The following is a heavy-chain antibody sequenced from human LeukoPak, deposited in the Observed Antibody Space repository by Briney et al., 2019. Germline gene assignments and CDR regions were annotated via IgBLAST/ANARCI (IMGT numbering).Heavy chain of an antibody. D-gene: IGHD3-22*01. V-gene: IGHV1-69*10. Sequence: GASVKVSCKASGGTFSSYTISWVRQAPGQGLEWMGGIIPILGIANYVQKFQGRVTITADKSTSTAYMELSSLRSEDTAVYYCARSLDYYDSSGSQGQIDYWGQGTLVTVSS. J-gene: IGHJ4*02. CDR2: IIPILGIA. CDR3: ARSLDYYDSSGSQGQIDY. CDR1: GGTFSSYT.